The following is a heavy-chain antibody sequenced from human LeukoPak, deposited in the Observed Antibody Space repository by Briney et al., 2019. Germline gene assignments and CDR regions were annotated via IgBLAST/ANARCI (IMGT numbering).Heavy chain of an antibody. CDR2: INSDGSST. CDR1: GFTFSSYL. Sequence: GGSLRLSCAASGFTFSSYLMHWVRQAPGKGLVWVSRINSDGSSTTYADSVKGRFTISRDNAKNTLYLQMNTLRAEDTAVYYCARPQGISVVGIDYWGQGTLVTVSS. CDR3: ARPQGISVVGIDY. J-gene: IGHJ4*02. D-gene: IGHD2-15*01. V-gene: IGHV3-74*01.